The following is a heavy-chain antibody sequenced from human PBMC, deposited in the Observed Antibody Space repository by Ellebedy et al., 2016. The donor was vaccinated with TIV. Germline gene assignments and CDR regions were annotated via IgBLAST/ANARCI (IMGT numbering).Heavy chain of an antibody. CDR2: MNPNSGNT. CDR1: GYTFTSYD. V-gene: IGHV1-8*01. Sequence: ASVKVSCXASGYTFTSYDINWVRQATGQGLEWMGWMNPNSGNTGYAQKFQGRVTMTRNTSTSTVCMELSSLRSEDTAVYYCARDLVRALDYWGQGTLVTVSS. D-gene: IGHD4-17*01. CDR3: ARDLVRALDY. J-gene: IGHJ4*02.